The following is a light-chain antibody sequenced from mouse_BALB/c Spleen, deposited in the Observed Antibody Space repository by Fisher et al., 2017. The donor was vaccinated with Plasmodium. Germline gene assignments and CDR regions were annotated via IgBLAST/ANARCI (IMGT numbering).Light chain of an antibody. CDR2: YAS. CDR3: QHSNSWPLT. Sequence: DIVLTQSPGTLSVTPGDRVSLSCRASQSISNHLHWYQQKSHESPRLLFKYASQSISGIPSRFSGSGSGTDFTLNINSVETEDFGMYFCQHSNSWPLTFGTGTKLELK. V-gene: IGKV5-45*01. J-gene: IGKJ5*01. CDR1: QSISNH.